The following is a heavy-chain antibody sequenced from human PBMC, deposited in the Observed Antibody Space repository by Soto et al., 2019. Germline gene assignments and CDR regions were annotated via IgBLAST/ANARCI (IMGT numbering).Heavy chain of an antibody. J-gene: IGHJ5*02. V-gene: IGHV5-51*01. D-gene: IGHD6-6*01. CDR2: IYPGDSDT. CDR3: ARRDLYSSSSGWFDP. Sequence: GESLKISCKDYGYSFTNNWIAWVRQMPGKGLEWMGSIYPGDSDTRYSPSFEGQVTISADEAIDTAYLQWSSLKASDTAMYYCARRDLYSSSSGWFDPWGQGTLVTVSS. CDR1: GYSFTNNW.